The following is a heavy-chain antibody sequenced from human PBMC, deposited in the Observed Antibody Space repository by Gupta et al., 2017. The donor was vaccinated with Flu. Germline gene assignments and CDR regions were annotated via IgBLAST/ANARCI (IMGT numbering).Heavy chain of an antibody. CDR2: VIPVFDST. CDR1: GDTFSSYA. CDR3: ARGPGGYNWNYYFDY. D-gene: IGHD1-1*01. Sequence: GDTFSSYAIGWVRQAPGQGLEWMGEVIPVFDSTKYAQKFQGRVTITADKSTSTAYMELSSLRSEDTAVYYCARGPGGYNWNYYFDYWGQGTLVTVSS. J-gene: IGHJ4*02. V-gene: IGHV1-69*06.